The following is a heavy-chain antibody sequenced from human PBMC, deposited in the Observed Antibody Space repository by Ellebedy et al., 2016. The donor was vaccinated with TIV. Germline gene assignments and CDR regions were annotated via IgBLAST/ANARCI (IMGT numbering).Heavy chain of an antibody. CDR1: GYSISSGYY. D-gene: IGHD6-19*01. Sequence: SETLSLXXSVSGYSISSGYYWGWIRQPPGKGLEWIGEINESGSTNYNPSLKSRLSMSVDTSKNQFSLKLSSVAAADTAVYYCARGREQWHRFDYWGQGSLVTVSS. J-gene: IGHJ4*02. CDR2: INESGST. V-gene: IGHV4-38-2*02. CDR3: ARGREQWHRFDY.